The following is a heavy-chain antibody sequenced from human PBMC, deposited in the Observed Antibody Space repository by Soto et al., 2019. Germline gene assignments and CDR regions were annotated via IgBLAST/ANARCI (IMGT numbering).Heavy chain of an antibody. Sequence: EVQLVESGGGLIQPGGSLRLSCAASGFTFRSYDMHWVRQATGKGLEWVSGIGTAGDTYYQGSVKGRFTISRENAKNPLYLQMNNLRAGDTALYYCARGWLATGISLSYMDGWGKGTKVTVSS. J-gene: IGHJ6*03. CDR2: IGTAGDT. D-gene: IGHD5-12*01. CDR3: ARGWLATGISLSYMDG. CDR1: GFTFRSYD. V-gene: IGHV3-13*01.